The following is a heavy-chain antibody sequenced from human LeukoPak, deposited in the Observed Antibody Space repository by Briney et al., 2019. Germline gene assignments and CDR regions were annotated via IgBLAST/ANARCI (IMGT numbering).Heavy chain of an antibody. J-gene: IGHJ4*02. CDR3: AKLIFGVVSPMDYFDY. V-gene: IGHV3-23*01. CDR2: ISGSGGST. Sequence: GGSLRLSCAASGFTFSSYAMSWVRQAPGKGLEWVSAISGSGGSTYYADSVKGRFTISRDDSKNTLYLQMNSLRAEDTAVYYCAKLIFGVVSPMDYFDYWGQGTLVTVSS. D-gene: IGHD3-3*01. CDR1: GFTFSSYA.